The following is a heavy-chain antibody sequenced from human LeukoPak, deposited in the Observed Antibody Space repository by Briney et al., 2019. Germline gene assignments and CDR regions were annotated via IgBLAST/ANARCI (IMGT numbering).Heavy chain of an antibody. D-gene: IGHD1-1*01. CDR3: TRVGNWAHGY. V-gene: IGHV3-74*01. J-gene: IGHJ4*02. Sequence: GGSLRLSCAASGFTFNNYWMHWVRQAPGKGLVWVARINSDGSGTNHADSVKGRFTIPRDNAKNTLYLQMNSLRAEDTAVYYCTRVGNWAHGYWGQGALVTVSS. CDR1: GFTFNNYW. CDR2: INSDGSGT.